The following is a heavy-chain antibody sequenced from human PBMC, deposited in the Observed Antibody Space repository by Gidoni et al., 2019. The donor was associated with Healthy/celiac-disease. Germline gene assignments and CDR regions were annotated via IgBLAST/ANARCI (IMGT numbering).Heavy chain of an antibody. CDR3: ARGNYRDAFDI. Sequence: QVQLVESGGGVVQPGRSLRLSCAASGFTFSSYAMHWVRQAPGKGLEWVAVISYDGSNKYYADSVKGRFTISRDNSKNTLYLQMNSLRAEDTAVYYCARGNYRDAFDIWGQGTMVTVSS. D-gene: IGHD3-10*01. J-gene: IGHJ3*02. CDR2: ISYDGSNK. CDR1: GFTFSSYA. V-gene: IGHV3-30*01.